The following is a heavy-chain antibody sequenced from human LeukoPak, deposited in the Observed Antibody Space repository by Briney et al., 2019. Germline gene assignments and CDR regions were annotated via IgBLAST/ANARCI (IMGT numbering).Heavy chain of an antibody. D-gene: IGHD1-1*01. V-gene: IGHV4-59*01. CDR2: IYYSGST. CDR1: GGSISSYD. J-gene: IGHJ5*02. Sequence: SETLSLTCTVSGGSISSYDWSWIRQPPGKGLEWIGYIYYSGSTNYYPSLMNRRIILVDTSKNQFSLKLSSVTAADTAVYYCARSKSPRERYAFDPWGQGTLVTVSS. CDR3: ARSKSPRERYAFDP.